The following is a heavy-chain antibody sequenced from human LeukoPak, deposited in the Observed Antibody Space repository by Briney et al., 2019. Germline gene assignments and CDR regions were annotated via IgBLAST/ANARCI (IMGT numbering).Heavy chain of an antibody. CDR3: ARYSGSPPSSFDY. V-gene: IGHV4-59*01. Sequence: KPSETLSLTCTVSGGSISSYYWSWIRQPPGKGLEWIGYIYYSGSTNYNPSLKSRVTISVDTSKNQFSLKLSSVTAADTAVYYCARYSGSPPSSFDYWGQGTLVTVSS. J-gene: IGHJ4*02. D-gene: IGHD3-10*01. CDR1: GGSISSYY. CDR2: IYYSGST.